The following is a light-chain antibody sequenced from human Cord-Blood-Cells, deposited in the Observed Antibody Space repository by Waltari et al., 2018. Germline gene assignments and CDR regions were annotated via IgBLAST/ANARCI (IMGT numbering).Light chain of an antibody. CDR2: EDN. CDR3: QSYDSSNWV. Sequence: ISCTRSSGSIASNYVQWYQQRPGSSPTTVIYEDNQRPSGVPDRFSGSIDSSSNSASLTISGLKTEDEADYYCQSYDSSNWVFGGGTKLTVL. V-gene: IGLV6-57*01. CDR1: SGSIASNY. J-gene: IGLJ3*02.